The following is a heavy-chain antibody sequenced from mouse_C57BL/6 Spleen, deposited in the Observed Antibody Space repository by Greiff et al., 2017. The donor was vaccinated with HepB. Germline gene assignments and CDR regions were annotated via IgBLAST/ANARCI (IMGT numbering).Heavy chain of an antibody. CDR3: ARGGGYGNSGVYFAMEY. J-gene: IGHJ4*01. Sequence: QVQLQQPGAELVMPGASVKLSCKASGYTFTSYWMHWVKQRPGQGLEWIGEIDPSDSYTNYNQKFKGKSTLTVDKSSSTAYMQLSSLTSEDSAVYCCARGGGYGNSGVYFAMEYWGQGTSVTVSS. CDR2: IDPSDSYT. CDR1: GYTFTSYW. V-gene: IGHV1-69*01. D-gene: IGHD2-1*01.